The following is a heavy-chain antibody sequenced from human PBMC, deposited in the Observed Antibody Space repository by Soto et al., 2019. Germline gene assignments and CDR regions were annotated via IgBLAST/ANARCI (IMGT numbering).Heavy chain of an antibody. J-gene: IGHJ4*02. CDR3: ARNLYNTGSFDH. Sequence: QVQLVQYGAEVKKPGASVKVSCKASGYSCTSYAINWVRQAPGQGLEWVGWMTPNSGDTGYAQTFQGRVTLTRDTSRSTAYMELSSLTSEDTAVYYCARNLYNTGSFDHWGQGTLVTVSS. D-gene: IGHD1-20*01. CDR2: MTPNSGDT. V-gene: IGHV1-8*02. CDR1: GYSCTSYA.